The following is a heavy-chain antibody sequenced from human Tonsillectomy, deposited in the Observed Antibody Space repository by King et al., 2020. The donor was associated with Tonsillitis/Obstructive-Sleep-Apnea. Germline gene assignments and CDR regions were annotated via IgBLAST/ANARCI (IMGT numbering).Heavy chain of an antibody. V-gene: IGHV4-34*01. CDR3: ARGRGNYYYMDV. J-gene: IGHJ6*03. Sequence: VQLQQWGAGLLKPSETLSLTCDVYGGSFSGHYWSWIRQPPGKGLEWIGEINHSGSTNYNPSLKSRVTISVDTSKNQFSLKLSSVTAADTTVYYCARGRGNYYYMDVWGKGTTVTVSS. CDR1: GGSFSGHY. CDR2: INHSGST. D-gene: IGHD3-10*01.